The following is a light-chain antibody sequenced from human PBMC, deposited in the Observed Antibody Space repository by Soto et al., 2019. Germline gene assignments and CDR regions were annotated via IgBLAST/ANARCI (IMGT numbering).Light chain of an antibody. J-gene: IGKJ1*01. CDR2: TAS. Sequence: AIRMTQSPSSFSASTGDRVTITCRASQSINNYLNWYQQKPGKAPKLLIYTASSLQRGVPSRFSGSGHGTEYTFTFSSLQPDDFATYSCQQYNSYWTFGQGTKVDIK. CDR1: QSINNY. CDR3: QQYNSYWT. V-gene: IGKV1-8*01.